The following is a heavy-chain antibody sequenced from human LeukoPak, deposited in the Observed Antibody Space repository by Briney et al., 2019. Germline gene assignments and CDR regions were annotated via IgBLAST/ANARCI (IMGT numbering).Heavy chain of an antibody. CDR3: TRVGSWTYAFDI. D-gene: IGHD1-1*01. Sequence: PGESLRLSCAASGFTFSGSAMHWVRQASGKGLEWVGRIRSKANSYATAYAASVKGRFTISRDDSKNTAYLQMNSLKTEDTAVYYCTRVGSWTYAFDIWGQGTMVTVSS. V-gene: IGHV3-73*01. J-gene: IGHJ3*02. CDR1: GFTFSGSA. CDR2: IRSKANSYAT.